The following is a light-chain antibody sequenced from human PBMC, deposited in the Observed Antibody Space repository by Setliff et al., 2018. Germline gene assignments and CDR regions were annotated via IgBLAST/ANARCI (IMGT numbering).Light chain of an antibody. V-gene: IGLV1-40*01. CDR1: SSNIGATYD. CDR3: QSYDTRLNDDV. Sequence: QSVLTQPPSVSGAPGHTVTISCTGSSSNIGATYDVHWYQHVPGTAPKLLLYRLSNRPSGVPHRFSGSTSGTSASLAITGLQVEDEADYYCQSYDTRLNDDVFGTGTKGTVL. J-gene: IGLJ1*01. CDR2: RLS.